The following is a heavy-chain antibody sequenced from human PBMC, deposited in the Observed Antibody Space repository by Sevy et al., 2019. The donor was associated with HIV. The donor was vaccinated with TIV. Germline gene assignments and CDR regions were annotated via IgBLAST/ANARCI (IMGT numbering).Heavy chain of an antibody. CDR2: IYSGGST. Sequence: GGSLRLSCAASGFTVSSNYMSWVRQAPGKGLEWVSVIYSGGSTYYADSVKGRVTISRDNSKNTLYLQMNSLRAEDTAVYYCARETRGIAVAGTLVRYYYYYMDVWGKGTTVTVSS. CDR3: ARETRGIAVAGTLVRYYYYYMDV. D-gene: IGHD6-19*01. J-gene: IGHJ6*03. CDR1: GFTVSSNY. V-gene: IGHV3-53*01.